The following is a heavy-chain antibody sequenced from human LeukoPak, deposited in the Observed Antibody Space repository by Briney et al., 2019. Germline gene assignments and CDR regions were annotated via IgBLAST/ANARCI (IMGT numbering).Heavy chain of an antibody. CDR1: GFTLSSYA. CDR2: MSGSGGPT. Sequence: GGSLRLSCAASGFTLSSYAMSWVRQAPGKGLEWVSVMSGSGGPTYYADSVKGRLTISRDNSKNTLYLQMNSLRADDTAVYYCAKLQAGYYDSSGYHFDYWGQGTLVTVSS. V-gene: IGHV3-23*01. J-gene: IGHJ4*02. D-gene: IGHD3-22*01. CDR3: AKLQAGYYDSSGYHFDY.